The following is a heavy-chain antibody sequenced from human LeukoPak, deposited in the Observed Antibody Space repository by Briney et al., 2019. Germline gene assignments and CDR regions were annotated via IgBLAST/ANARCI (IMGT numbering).Heavy chain of an antibody. CDR2: ISSSGSTI. D-gene: IGHD3-22*01. CDR3: ARDRYYDSSGYNDF. V-gene: IGHV3-48*03. Sequence: GGSLRLSCSASGFTFGDYVMNWVRQAPGKGLEWVSYISSSGSTIYYADSVKGRFTVSRDNAKNSLYLQMNSLRAEDTAVYYCARDRYYDSSGYNDFWGQGTLVTVSS. J-gene: IGHJ4*02. CDR1: GFTFGDYV.